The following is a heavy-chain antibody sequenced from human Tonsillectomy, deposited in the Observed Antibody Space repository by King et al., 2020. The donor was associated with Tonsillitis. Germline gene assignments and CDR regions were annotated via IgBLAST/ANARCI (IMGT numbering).Heavy chain of an antibody. D-gene: IGHD2-15*01. CDR1: GGTFSSFA. Sequence: QLVQSGAEVEKPGSSVKVSCKASGGTFSSFAISWVRQAPGQGLEWMGGIIPIFDTPNYAQKFQGRVTITADRSTSTAYMELRSRKSEDTAVYYCARDLIARGATPFFDPWGQGTQVTVSS. CDR3: ARDLIARGATPFFDP. V-gene: IGHV1-69*06. J-gene: IGHJ5*02. CDR2: IIPIFDTP.